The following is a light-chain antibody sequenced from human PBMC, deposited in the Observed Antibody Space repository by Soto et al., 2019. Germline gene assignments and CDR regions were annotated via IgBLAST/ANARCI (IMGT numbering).Light chain of an antibody. V-gene: IGKV2-24*01. Sequence: DIVMTQTPLSSPVTLGQPASISCRSSQSLVPSDGNTYLSWLQQRPGQPPRLLIYKISERFSGVPDRFSDSGAGTDFTLKISRVEAEDVGVYYCMQATQFPITFGQGTRLEVK. CDR3: MQATQFPIT. CDR2: KIS. J-gene: IGKJ5*01. CDR1: QSLVPSDGNTY.